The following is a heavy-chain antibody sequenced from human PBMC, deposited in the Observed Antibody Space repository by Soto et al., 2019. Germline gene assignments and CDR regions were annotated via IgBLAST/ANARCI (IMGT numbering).Heavy chain of an antibody. J-gene: IGHJ6*02. CDR3: ARSGGDTAMFFLGRDYYSYGMDV. V-gene: IGHV1-2*04. CDR1: GNTFTGYY. D-gene: IGHD5-18*01. Sequence: ASVKVSWKASGNTFTGYYMHWGRQAPGQRLEWMGWINPNSGGTNYAQKFQGWVTMTRDKSISTAYMELGRLRSDATAVYSCARSGGDTAMFFLGRDYYSYGMDVWGQGPTVTVSS. CDR2: INPNSGGT.